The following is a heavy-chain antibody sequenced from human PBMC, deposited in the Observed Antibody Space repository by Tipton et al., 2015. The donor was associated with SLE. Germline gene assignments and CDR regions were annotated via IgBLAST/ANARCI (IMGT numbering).Heavy chain of an antibody. CDR2: ISYTGNT. Sequence: TLSLTCTVSGDSINGHYWSWIRQPPGKGLEWIGYISYTGNTNFNPSLKSRVTMSVATSKNQFSLRLSSVTAADAAVYYCARGYPMDHWGQGTLVTVSS. D-gene: IGHD6-13*01. CDR3: ARGYPMDH. V-gene: IGHV4-59*11. CDR1: GDSINGHY. J-gene: IGHJ4*02.